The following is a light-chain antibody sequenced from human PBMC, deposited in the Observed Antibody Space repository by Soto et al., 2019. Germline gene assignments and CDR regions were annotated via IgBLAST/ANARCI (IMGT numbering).Light chain of an antibody. CDR1: QSVNTNY. CDR2: GVS. V-gene: IGKV3-20*01. J-gene: IGKJ2*01. Sequence: ETVLTQSPGTLSLSPGESATLSCRASQSVNTNYLAWYQQKPGQAPRLLIYGVSRRATGIPDRFSGGGSGTDFTLSISRLEPEDFAVYCCQHYGGSAAYTFGEGTKLEIK. CDR3: QHYGGSAAYT.